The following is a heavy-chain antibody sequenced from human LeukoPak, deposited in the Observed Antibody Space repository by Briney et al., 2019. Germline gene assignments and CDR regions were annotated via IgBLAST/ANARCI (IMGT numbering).Heavy chain of an antibody. CDR2: IKHDGSEK. J-gene: IGHJ4*02. CDR3: ATDRGWRTSGYYLYYFEY. CDR1: GFIFTNYF. Sequence: GGSLRLSCAASGFIFTNYFMSWVRQAPGKGLEWVASIKHDGSEKYYVDSVRGRFTIPRDNTMNSLYLQMSSLRAEDTAVYYCATDRGWRTSGYYLYYFEYWGQGTLVAYSS. V-gene: IGHV3-7*01. D-gene: IGHD3-3*01.